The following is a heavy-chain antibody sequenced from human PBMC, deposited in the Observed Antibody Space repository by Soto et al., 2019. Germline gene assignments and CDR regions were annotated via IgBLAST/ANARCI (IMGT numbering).Heavy chain of an antibody. CDR1: GFTFSSYS. V-gene: IGHV3-21*01. CDR3: ARDLGVVAANKVYGMDV. D-gene: IGHD2-15*01. J-gene: IGHJ6*02. CDR2: ISSTGSYI. Sequence: LRLSCAASGFTFSSYSMNWVRQAPGKGLEWVSSISSTGSYIYYADSVQGRFTISRDNAKNSLYLQMNSLRAEDTAVYYCARDLGVVAANKVYGMDVWGQGTTVTVSS.